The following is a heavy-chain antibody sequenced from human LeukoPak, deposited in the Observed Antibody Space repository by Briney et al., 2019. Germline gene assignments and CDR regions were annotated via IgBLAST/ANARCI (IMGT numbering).Heavy chain of an antibody. CDR2: IWFDASNK. CDR3: ARGPRPTDGFDI. Sequence: PGGSLRLSCVVSGFSLSNYGMHWVRQAPGKGLEWVAVIWFDASNKYYANSVKGRFTISRDNSKNTLYLQMNSLRAEDTAVYYCARGPRPTDGFDIWGQGTLVTVSS. D-gene: IGHD5-24*01. J-gene: IGHJ3*02. V-gene: IGHV3-33*01. CDR1: GFSLSNYG.